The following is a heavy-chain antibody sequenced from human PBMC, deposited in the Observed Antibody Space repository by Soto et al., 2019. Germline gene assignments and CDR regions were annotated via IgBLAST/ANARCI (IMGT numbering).Heavy chain of an antibody. CDR1: GYTFTSYD. J-gene: IGHJ4*02. CDR2: MNPNSGNT. D-gene: IGHD3-3*01. V-gene: IGHV1-8*01. Sequence: ASVKVSCKASGYTFTSYDINWVRQATGQGLEWMGWMNPNSGNTGYAQKFQGRVTMTRNTSISTAYMELSSLRSEDTAVYYCALEGYYDFWSGYYDDYWGQGTLVTVSS. CDR3: ALEGYYDFWSGYYDDY.